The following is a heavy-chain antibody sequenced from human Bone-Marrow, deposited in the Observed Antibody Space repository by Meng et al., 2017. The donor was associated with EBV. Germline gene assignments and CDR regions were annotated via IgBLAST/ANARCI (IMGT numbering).Heavy chain of an antibody. CDR1: GPPRKRGYRC. J-gene: IGHJ4*02. V-gene: IGHV4-30-2*01. CDR3: ARVRGSDYTDYSLDY. CDR2: IYHSGST. D-gene: IGHD4-11*01. Sequence: GLGAAPPPLFLGCAVSGPPRKRGYRCWSWIRPPPGRGTEWIGYIYHSGSTHYNPSLKSRDTISVDRSKNQFSLQLTSVTAADTAVYFCARVRGSDYTDYSLDYWGQGTLVTVSS.